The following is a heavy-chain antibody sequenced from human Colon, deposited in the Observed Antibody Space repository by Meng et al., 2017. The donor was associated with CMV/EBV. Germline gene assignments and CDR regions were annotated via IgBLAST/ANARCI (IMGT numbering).Heavy chain of an antibody. Sequence: IPLKASGPTLVKPTQTLTLTCTFSGFSLDSHGVGVGWIRQPPGKAPEWVALIYWDDDKRYSPSLENRLTITKDTSKNQVVLTMTDMGPMDTATYFCSRRRTSIPFDYWGQGILVTVSS. J-gene: IGHJ4*02. CDR2: IYWDDDK. V-gene: IGHV2-5*02. CDR3: SRRRTSIPFDY. D-gene: IGHD2-21*01. CDR1: GFSLDSHGVG.